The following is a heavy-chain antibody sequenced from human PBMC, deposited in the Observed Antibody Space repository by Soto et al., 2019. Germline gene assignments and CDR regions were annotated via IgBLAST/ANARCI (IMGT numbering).Heavy chain of an antibody. J-gene: IGHJ2*01. D-gene: IGHD6-19*01. CDR1: GGTFSNYA. Sequence: QVQLVQSGAEVKKPGSSVKVSCKASGGTFSNYAISWVRQAPGQGLEWMGGITPLFGTANYAQNFQGRVTIPADESTTTAYMELSSLKSEDTAVYYCAQTLGLAVAGPGRFDLWGRGTLITVSS. CDR2: ITPLFGTA. V-gene: IGHV1-69*12. CDR3: AQTLGLAVAGPGRFDL.